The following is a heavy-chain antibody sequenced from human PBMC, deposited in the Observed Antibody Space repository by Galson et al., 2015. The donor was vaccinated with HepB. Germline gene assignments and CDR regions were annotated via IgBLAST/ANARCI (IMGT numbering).Heavy chain of an antibody. D-gene: IGHD3-22*01. CDR3: ARDTGSYYDSSGLWYFQH. CDR2: ISAYNGNT. J-gene: IGHJ1*01. V-gene: IGHV1-18*01. CDR1: GYTFTSYG. Sequence: SVKVSCKASGYTFTSYGISWVRQAPGQGLEWMGWISAYNGNTNYAQKLQGRVTMTTDTSTSTAYMELRSLRSDDTAVYYCARDTGSYYDSSGLWYFQHWGQGTLVTVSS.